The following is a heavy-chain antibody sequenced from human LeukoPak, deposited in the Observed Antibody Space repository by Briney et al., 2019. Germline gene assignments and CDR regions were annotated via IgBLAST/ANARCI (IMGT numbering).Heavy chain of an antibody. CDR2: IYYSGST. CDR1: GGSISSSSYY. Sequence: SETLSLTCTVSGGSISSSSYYWGWIRQPPGKGLEWIGSIYYSGSTYYNPSLKSRVTISVDTSKNQFSLKLSSVTAADTAVYYCARAYSSSPNWFDPWGQGTLVTVSS. V-gene: IGHV4-39*01. CDR3: ARAYSSSPNWFDP. J-gene: IGHJ5*02. D-gene: IGHD6-6*01.